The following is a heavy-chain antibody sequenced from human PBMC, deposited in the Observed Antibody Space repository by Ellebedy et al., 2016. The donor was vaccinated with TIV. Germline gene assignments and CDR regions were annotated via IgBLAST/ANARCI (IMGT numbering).Heavy chain of an antibody. Sequence: SGPTLVKPTQTLTLTCTFSGFSLSTSGLCVSWIRQPPGKALEWLALLDWDDDEYYSTSLETRLTNSKDTSKNPVVHTMTNMDPADTATYYRARARCGFSSGWNRGFFDYWGQGALVTVSS. J-gene: IGHJ4*02. D-gene: IGHD6-19*01. CDR1: GFSLSTSGLC. V-gene: IGHV2-70*01. CDR3: ARARCGFSSGWNRGFFDY. CDR2: LDWDDDE.